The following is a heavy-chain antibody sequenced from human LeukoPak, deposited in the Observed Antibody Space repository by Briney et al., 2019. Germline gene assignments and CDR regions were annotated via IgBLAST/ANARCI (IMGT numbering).Heavy chain of an antibody. CDR2: IYYSAST. Sequence: SETLSLTCTVSGGSISSYYWSWIRQPPGKGLEWIGYIYYSASTNYNPSLKSRVTISVDTSKNQFSLKLSSVTAADTAVYYCARGPLTSSYYDSSGYYFPFDYWGQGTLVTVSS. J-gene: IGHJ4*02. CDR1: GGSISSYY. CDR3: ARGPLTSSYYDSSGYYFPFDY. V-gene: IGHV4-59*01. D-gene: IGHD3-22*01.